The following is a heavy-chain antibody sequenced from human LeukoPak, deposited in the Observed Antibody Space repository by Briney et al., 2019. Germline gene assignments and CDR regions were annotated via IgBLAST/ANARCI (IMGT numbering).Heavy chain of an antibody. D-gene: IGHD3-16*01. CDR2: ISSDGNTR. J-gene: IGHJ4*02. CDR1: GFTLSSNG. Sequence: GRSLRLSCAASGFTLSSNGMHWVRQAPGKGLEWVAVISSDGNTRNYADSVKGRFTISRDNSKNTMYLQMDSLRTEDTAVYYCARVPYDSGTYDYWGQGTLVTVSS. CDR3: ARVPYDSGTYDY. V-gene: IGHV3-30-3*01.